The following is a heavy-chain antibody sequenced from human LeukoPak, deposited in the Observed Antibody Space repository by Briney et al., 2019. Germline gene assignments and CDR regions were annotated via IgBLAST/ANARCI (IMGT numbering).Heavy chain of an antibody. V-gene: IGHV3-30*18. CDR2: ISYDGSNK. CDR3: AKDYDSSGPGGY. J-gene: IGHJ4*02. D-gene: IGHD3-22*01. Sequence: GGSLRLSYAASGFTFSSYGMHWVRQAPGKGLEWVAVISYDGSNKYYADSVKGRFTISRDNSMNTLYLQMNSLRAEDTAVYYCAKDYDSSGPGGYWGQGTLVTVSS. CDR1: GFTFSSYG.